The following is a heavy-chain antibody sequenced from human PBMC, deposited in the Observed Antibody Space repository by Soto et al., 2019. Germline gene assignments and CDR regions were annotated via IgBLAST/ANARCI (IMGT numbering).Heavy chain of an antibody. J-gene: IGHJ4*02. Sequence: EVQLVESGGGLVQPGGSLRLSCAASGFTFSAHYMDWVRQAPGKGLEWVGRIKNKANSYNTEYAASVEGRFTISREDSQNSLYLQMNSLKTEDTAVYYCARGSLGGTSGWRYFDYWGQGSQVAVSS. CDR2: IKNKANSYNT. CDR1: GFTFSAHY. CDR3: ARGSLGGTSGWRYFDY. D-gene: IGHD1-7*01. V-gene: IGHV3-72*01.